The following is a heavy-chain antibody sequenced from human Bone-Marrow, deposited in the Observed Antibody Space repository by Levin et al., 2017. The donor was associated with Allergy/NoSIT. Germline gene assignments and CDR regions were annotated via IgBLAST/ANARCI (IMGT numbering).Heavy chain of an antibody. CDR2: ISSGSSTI. CDR1: GFTFSSYS. CDR3: ARGLSSGRTAFDV. D-gene: IGHD6-19*01. V-gene: IGHV3-48*01. Sequence: SCAASGFTFSSYSLNWVRQAPGKGLEWVSYISSGSSTISYADSVKGRFTISRDNAKNSLYLEMNSLRPEDAAVYYCARGLSSGRTAFDVWGHGTMVTVSS. J-gene: IGHJ3*01.